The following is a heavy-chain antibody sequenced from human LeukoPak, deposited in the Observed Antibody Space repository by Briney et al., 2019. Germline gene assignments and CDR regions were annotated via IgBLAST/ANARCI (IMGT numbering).Heavy chain of an antibody. CDR2: IYYSGST. J-gene: IGHJ3*02. CDR3: ARDLVRVTMIVVVISAFDI. Sequence: SETLSLTCTVSGGSISSSSYYWGWIRQPPGKGLEWIGSIYYSGSTYYNPSLKSRVTISVDTSENQFSLKLSSVTAADTAVYYCARDLVRVTMIVVVISAFDIWGQGTMVTVSS. D-gene: IGHD3-22*01. V-gene: IGHV4-39*07. CDR1: GGSISSSSYY.